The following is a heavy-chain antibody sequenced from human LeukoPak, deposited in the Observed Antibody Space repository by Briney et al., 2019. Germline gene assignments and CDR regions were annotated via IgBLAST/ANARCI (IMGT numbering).Heavy chain of an antibody. J-gene: IGHJ4*02. D-gene: IGHD3-10*01. Sequence: PGGSLRLSCAASGFTFDDYGMSWVRQAPGKGLEWVSGINWNGGSTGYADSVKGRFTISRDNAKNSLYLQMNSLRAEDTALYYCARDTSSSYGSGSDYWGQGTLVIVSS. CDR2: INWNGGST. V-gene: IGHV3-20*04. CDR1: GFTFDDYG. CDR3: ARDTSSSYGSGSDY.